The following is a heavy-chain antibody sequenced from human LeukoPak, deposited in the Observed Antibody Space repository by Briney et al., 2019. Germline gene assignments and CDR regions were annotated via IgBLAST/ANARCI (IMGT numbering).Heavy chain of an antibody. J-gene: IGHJ4*02. CDR1: GYTFTGYY. D-gene: IGHD6-6*01. CDR2: INPNTGDI. CDR3: VSQLVHGFDY. V-gene: IGHV1-2*02. Sequence: ASVKVSCKTSGYTFTGYYIHWVRQAPGQGLEWLGWINPNTGDINYAQKFQGRVTTTRDTSISTAYMELSSLRSDDTAVYYCVSQLVHGFDYWGQGTLVTVSS.